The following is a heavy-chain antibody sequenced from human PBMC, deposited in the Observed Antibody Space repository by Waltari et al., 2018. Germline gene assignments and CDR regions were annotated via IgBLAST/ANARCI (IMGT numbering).Heavy chain of an antibody. D-gene: IGHD3-3*01. CDR1: GFTFTNNG. CDR2: IWFDGSNK. V-gene: IGHV3-33*01. J-gene: IGHJ3*02. Sequence: QVQLVESGGGVVQSGRSLRLSCVGSGFTFTNNGMNWVRQAPGEGLWWVAVIWFDGSNKNYVDPVKGRFTISGDNSQNTLYLEMNSLRAEDTAVYFCARGDGGSGLGASDIWGQGTMVTVSS. CDR3: ARGDGGSGLGASDI.